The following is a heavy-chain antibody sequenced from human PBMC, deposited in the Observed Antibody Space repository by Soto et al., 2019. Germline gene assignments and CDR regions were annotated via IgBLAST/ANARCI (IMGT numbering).Heavy chain of an antibody. CDR1: GASISSCY. CDR3: ARDNGSGSYRGTYVD. D-gene: IGHD3-10*01. Sequence: SETLSLTCTVFGASISSCYWSWIRQSPQKGLECIGYVHYSGSTNYRPSLKSRVTMSVDRAKNQFSLKLTSVTAADTAVYYCARDNGSGSYRGTYVDWGQGILVTVSS. J-gene: IGHJ4*02. CDR2: VHYSGST. V-gene: IGHV4-59*12.